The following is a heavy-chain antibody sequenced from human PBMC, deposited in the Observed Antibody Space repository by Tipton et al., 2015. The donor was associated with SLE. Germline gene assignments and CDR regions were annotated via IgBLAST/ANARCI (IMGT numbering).Heavy chain of an antibody. CDR2: INHSGST. J-gene: IGHJ2*01. V-gene: IGHV4-38-2*01. D-gene: IGHD6-6*01. CDR1: GYSISSGYY. Sequence: TLSLTCAVSGYSISSGYYWGWIRQPPGKGLEWIGEINHSGSTNYNPSLKSRVTISVDTSKNQFSLKLSSVTAADTAVYYCARGLGDIAARTSWYFDLWGRGTLVTVSS. CDR3: ARGLGDIAARTSWYFDL.